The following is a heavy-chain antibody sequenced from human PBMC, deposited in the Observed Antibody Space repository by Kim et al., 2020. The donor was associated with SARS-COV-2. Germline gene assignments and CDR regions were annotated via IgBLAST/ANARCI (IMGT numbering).Heavy chain of an antibody. V-gene: IGHV3-30*01. Sequence: RFTISRDNSKNTLYLQMNSLRAEDTAVYYCARDRHIVVVVAATPFYWFDPWGQGTLVTVSS. D-gene: IGHD2-15*01. CDR3: ARDRHIVVVVAATPFYWFDP. J-gene: IGHJ5*02.